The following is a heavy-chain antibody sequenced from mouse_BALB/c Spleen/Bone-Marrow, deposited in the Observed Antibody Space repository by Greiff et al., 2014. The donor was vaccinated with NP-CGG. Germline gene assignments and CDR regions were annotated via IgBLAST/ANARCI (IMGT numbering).Heavy chain of an antibody. CDR3: AISELGRYYAMDY. CDR2: IYPGDGDT. CDR1: GYAFSSYW. J-gene: IGHJ4*01. Sequence: QVQLQQPGAELVRPGSSVKISCKASGYAFSSYWMNWVKQRPGQGLEWIGQIYPGDGDTNYNGKFKGKATLTADKSSSTAYMQLSSLTSEDSAVYFCAISELGRYYAMDYWGQGTSVTVSS. V-gene: IGHV1-80*01. D-gene: IGHD4-1*01.